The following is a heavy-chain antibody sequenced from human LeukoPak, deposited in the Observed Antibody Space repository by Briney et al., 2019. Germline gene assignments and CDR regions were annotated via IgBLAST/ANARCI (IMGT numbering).Heavy chain of an antibody. D-gene: IGHD2-15*01. CDR3: ARGYCSGGSCYSVENWFDP. Sequence: EASVKVSCKAAGYTFTGYYMFWVRQAPGQGLEWMGRINPNSGGTNYEQKFQGRVTMTRATSISTAYMELSRLRSDDTAVYYCARGYCSGGSCYSVENWFDPWGQGTLVTVSS. CDR1: GYTFTGYY. J-gene: IGHJ5*02. V-gene: IGHV1-2*06. CDR2: INPNSGGT.